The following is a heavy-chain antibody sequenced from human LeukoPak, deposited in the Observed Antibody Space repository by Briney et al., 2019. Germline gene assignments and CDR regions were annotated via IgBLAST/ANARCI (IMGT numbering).Heavy chain of an antibody. CDR1: GFTFSSYA. CDR3: ARDGDYYDSSGYYND. CDR2: ISYDGSNK. J-gene: IGHJ4*02. D-gene: IGHD3-22*01. V-gene: IGHV3-30-3*01. Sequence: GGSLRLSCAASGFTFSSYAMHWVRQAPGKGLEWVAVISYDGSNKYYADSVKGRFTISRDNSKNTLYLQMNSLRAEDTALYYCARDGDYYDSSGYYNDWGQGTLVTVSS.